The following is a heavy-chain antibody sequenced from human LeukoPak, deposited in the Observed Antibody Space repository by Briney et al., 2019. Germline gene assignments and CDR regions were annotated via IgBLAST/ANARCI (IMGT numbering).Heavy chain of an antibody. Sequence: GGSLRLSCAASGFTFSSYGMHWVRQAPGKGLEWVAFIRYDGSNKYYADSVKGRFTISRDNSKNTLYLQMNSLRAEDTAVYYCAKGVVGVIGYFDYWGQGTLVTVSS. V-gene: IGHV3-30*02. J-gene: IGHJ4*02. CDR1: GFTFSSYG. CDR2: IRYDGSNK. CDR3: AKGVVGVIGYFDY. D-gene: IGHD3-10*01.